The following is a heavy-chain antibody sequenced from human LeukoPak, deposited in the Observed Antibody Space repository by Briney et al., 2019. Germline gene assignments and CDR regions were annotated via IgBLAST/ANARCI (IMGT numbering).Heavy chain of an antibody. V-gene: IGHV3-21*01. J-gene: IGHJ3*02. CDR3: ARDQYYYDSSGYYYEHDAFDI. D-gene: IGHD3-22*01. CDR2: ISSSSSYI. CDR1: GFTFSGYS. Sequence: GGSLRLSCAASGFTFSGYSMNWVRQAPGKGLEWVSSISSSSSYIYYADSVKGRFTISRDNAKNSLYLQMNSLRAEDTAVYYCARDQYYYDSSGYYYEHDAFDIWGQGTMVTVSS.